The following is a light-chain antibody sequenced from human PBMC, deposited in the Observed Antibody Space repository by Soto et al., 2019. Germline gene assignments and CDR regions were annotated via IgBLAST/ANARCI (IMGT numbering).Light chain of an antibody. J-gene: IGLJ1*01. CDR3: QACVIMTDNYV. CDR2: YDS. Sequence: SYELTQPPSVSVAPEKTTTITCGGNNIGDKRVHWYRQKSGQAPVLLISYDSDRPSGIPERFSGSNSGNTATLTISRVEAGDEADYYCQACVIMTDNYVFGAGTKLTVL. CDR1: NIGDKR. V-gene: IGLV3-21*04.